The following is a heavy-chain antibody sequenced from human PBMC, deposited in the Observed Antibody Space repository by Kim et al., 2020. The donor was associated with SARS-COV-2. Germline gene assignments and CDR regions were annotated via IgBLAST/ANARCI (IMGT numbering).Heavy chain of an antibody. CDR2: INAGKGNT. J-gene: IGHJ6*01. Sequence: ASVKVSCKASGYSFSSYDIHWVRQAPGQRLEWMGWINAGKGNTKYSQKFQARVTFTRDTSANTAYMELSSLRSEDTAVYFCARDSGGYCSSTSCLNYGMDVWGQGTAVTVSS. V-gene: IGHV1-3*01. D-gene: IGHD2-2*01. CDR1: GYSFSSYD. CDR3: ARDSGGYCSSTSCLNYGMDV.